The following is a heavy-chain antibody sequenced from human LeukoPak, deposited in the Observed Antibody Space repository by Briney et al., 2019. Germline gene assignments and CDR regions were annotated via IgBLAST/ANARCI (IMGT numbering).Heavy chain of an antibody. V-gene: IGHV3-30*02. CDR1: GFTSSNYG. CDR2: IRYDGSNK. D-gene: IGHD2-15*01. CDR3: AKAPNLVAAPDY. J-gene: IGHJ4*02. Sequence: GGSLRLSCAASGFTSSNYGMHWVRQAPGKGLEWVAFIRYDGSNKYYGDSVKGRFTISRDNSKNTLYLQMNSLRAEDTAVYYCAKAPNLVAAPDYWGQGTLVTVSS.